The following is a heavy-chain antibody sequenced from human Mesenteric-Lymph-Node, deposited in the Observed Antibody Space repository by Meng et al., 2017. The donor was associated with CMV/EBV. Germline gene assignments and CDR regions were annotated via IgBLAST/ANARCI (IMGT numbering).Heavy chain of an antibody. D-gene: IGHD2-8*01. J-gene: IGHJ4*02. CDR2: INPNSGDT. V-gene: IGHV1-2*06. CDR3: ARSDGVH. CDR1: GYINGFY. Sequence: QVQLVQSGAEVKKPGASVKVSCKASGYINGFYIHWVRQAPGQGLEWMGRINPNSGDTNYAQKFQGRVTLTRDTSISTAYMEMSRLRSDDTAMYYFARSDGVHWGQGTLVTVSS.